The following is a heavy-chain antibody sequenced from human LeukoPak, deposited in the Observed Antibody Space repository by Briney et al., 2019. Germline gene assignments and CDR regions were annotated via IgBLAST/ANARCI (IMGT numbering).Heavy chain of an antibody. Sequence: ASVKVSCKASGYTFTGYYMHWVRQAPGQGLEWMGWINPNSGGTNYAQKLQGRVTMTRDTSISTAYMELSRLRSDDTAVYYFARDLDCSSTSCPNWFDPWGQGTLVTVSS. J-gene: IGHJ5*02. CDR1: GYTFTGYY. CDR2: INPNSGGT. D-gene: IGHD2-2*01. CDR3: ARDLDCSSTSCPNWFDP. V-gene: IGHV1-2*02.